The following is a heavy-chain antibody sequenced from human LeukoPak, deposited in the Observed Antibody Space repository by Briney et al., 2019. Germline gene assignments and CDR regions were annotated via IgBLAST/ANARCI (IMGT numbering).Heavy chain of an antibody. D-gene: IGHD6-13*01. CDR3: AKEGAYSSSWYGLGAFDI. CDR1: GFTFSSYG. Sequence: GGSLRLSCAASGFTFSSYGIHWVRQAPGKGLEWVAVISYDGSNKYYADSVKGRFTISRDNSKNTLYLQMNSLRAEDTAVYYCAKEGAYSSSWYGLGAFDIWGQGTMVTVSS. J-gene: IGHJ3*02. V-gene: IGHV3-30*18. CDR2: ISYDGSNK.